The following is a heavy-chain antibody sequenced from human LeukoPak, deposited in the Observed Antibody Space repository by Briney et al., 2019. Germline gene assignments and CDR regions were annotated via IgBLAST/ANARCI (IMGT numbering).Heavy chain of an antibody. CDR3: AKDHYWSIDY. V-gene: IGHV3-30*04. J-gene: IGHJ4*02. CDR1: GFTFSSYA. Sequence: PGGSLRLSCAATGFTFSSYAMHWVRQAPGKGLEWVAVISYDGSNKYYADSVKGRFTISRDNSKNTLYLQMNSLRAEDTGVYYCAKDHYWSIDYWGRRTLVTVSS. CDR2: ISYDGSNK. D-gene: IGHD3-3*01.